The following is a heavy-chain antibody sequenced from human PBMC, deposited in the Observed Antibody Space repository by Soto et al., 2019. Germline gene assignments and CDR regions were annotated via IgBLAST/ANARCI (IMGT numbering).Heavy chain of an antibody. Sequence: EVQLVESGGGLVKPGGSLRLSCAASGFTFSNAWMNWVRQAPGKGLEWVGRIKSKTDGGTTDYAAPVKGRFTISRDDSKNTLYLQMNSLKTEDTSVYYCTTRRYYYDSSGYYPYYYYYGMDVWGQGTTVTVSS. CDR2: IKSKTDGGTT. D-gene: IGHD3-22*01. J-gene: IGHJ6*02. V-gene: IGHV3-15*07. CDR3: TTRRYYYDSSGYYPYYYYYGMDV. CDR1: GFTFSNAW.